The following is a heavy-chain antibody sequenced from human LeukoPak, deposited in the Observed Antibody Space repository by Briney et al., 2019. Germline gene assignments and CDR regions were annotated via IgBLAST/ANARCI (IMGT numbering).Heavy chain of an antibody. D-gene: IGHD2-8*02. V-gene: IGHV3-23*01. CDR1: GFTFSSYA. Sequence: PGGSLRLSCAASGFTFSSYAMSWVRQAPGKGLEWVSAISGSGGSTYYADSVKGRFTISRDNARNSLYLQMSSLRVEDTAIYYCARLFGGVTTYDYWGQGAQVTVSS. J-gene: IGHJ4*02. CDR2: ISGSGGST. CDR3: ARLFGGVTTYDY.